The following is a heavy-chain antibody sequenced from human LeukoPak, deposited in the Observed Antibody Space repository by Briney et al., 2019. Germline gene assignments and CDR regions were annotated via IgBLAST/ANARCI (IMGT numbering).Heavy chain of an antibody. Sequence: PWSSLRLSCAASXFPFNSYCMHWVCPAPGKGLEWVAVISYDGSNKYYADSVKGRLAISRDNSKNTLYLQMNSLRAEDTAVYYCAKDKGERVYFDYWGQGTLVTVSS. CDR3: AKDKGERVYFDY. J-gene: IGHJ4*02. CDR1: XFPFNSYC. D-gene: IGHD3-16*01. V-gene: IGHV3-30*18. CDR2: ISYDGSNK.